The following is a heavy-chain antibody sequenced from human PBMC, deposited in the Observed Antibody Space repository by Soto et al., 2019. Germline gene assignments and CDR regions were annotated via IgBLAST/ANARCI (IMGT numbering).Heavy chain of an antibody. CDR2: ISGSGGST. Sequence: EVQLLESGGGLVQPGGSLRLSCAASGFTFSSYAMSWVRQAPGKGLEWVSAISGSGGSTYYADSVKGRFTISRDNSKNTRYLQLNSLRAEDTAVYYCAKDPGAAAGNSDAFDIWGQGTMVTVSS. CDR3: AKDPGAAAGNSDAFDI. V-gene: IGHV3-23*01. J-gene: IGHJ3*02. CDR1: GFTFSSYA. D-gene: IGHD6-13*01.